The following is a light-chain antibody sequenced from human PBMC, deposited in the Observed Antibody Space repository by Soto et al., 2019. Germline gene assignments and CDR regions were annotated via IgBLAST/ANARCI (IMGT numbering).Light chain of an antibody. Sequence: QSALTQPASVSGSPGQSITISCTGTSSDVCGYNYVSWYQQHPGKAPKLMIYEVSNRPSGVSTRFSGSKSGNTASLTISGLQAEDESDYYCSSYTSSRTRVFGTGTKVTVL. V-gene: IGLV2-14*01. CDR1: SSDVCGYNY. CDR3: SSYTSSRTRV. CDR2: EVS. J-gene: IGLJ1*01.